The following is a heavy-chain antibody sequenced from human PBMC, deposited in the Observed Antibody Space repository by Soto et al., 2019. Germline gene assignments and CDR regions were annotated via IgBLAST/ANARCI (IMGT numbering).Heavy chain of an antibody. CDR3: AREPSI. J-gene: IGHJ4*02. CDR1: GGSISSGGYY. CDR2: IYYSGTT. V-gene: IGHV4-31*03. Sequence: QVQLQESGPGLVKPSQTLSLTCTVSGGSISSGGYYWTWIRQHPGKGLEWIGYIYYSGTTYYNPSPXIXFTISVDTSKNQFSLKLSSVTAADTAVYYCAREPSIWGQGTLVTVSS.